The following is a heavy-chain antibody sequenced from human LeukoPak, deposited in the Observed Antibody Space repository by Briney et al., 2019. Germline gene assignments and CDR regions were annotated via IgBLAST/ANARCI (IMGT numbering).Heavy chain of an antibody. CDR2: MNPNNGVT. D-gene: IGHD4-23*01. CDR3: ARSRYGGYPWFDY. V-gene: IGHV1-2*02. CDR1: GYTFTGYY. Sequence: GASVKVSCKTSGYTFTGYYIHWVRQAPGQGLDWMGWMNPNNGVTNYAQKFQGRVTMTRDTSISTAYMELSRLRSDDTAVYYCARSRYGGYPWFDYWGQGTLVTVSS. J-gene: IGHJ4*02.